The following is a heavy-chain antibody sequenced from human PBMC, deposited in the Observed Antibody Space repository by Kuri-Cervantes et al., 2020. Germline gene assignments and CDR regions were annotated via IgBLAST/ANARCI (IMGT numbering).Heavy chain of an antibody. J-gene: IGHJ4*02. D-gene: IGHD2-2*01. CDR3: VRDYQNF. Sequence: GEFLKTSCAASGFTFSSHWMSWVRQAPGKGLEWGARIKEDGSDIWYVDSVKGRFTISRDNVKNSLYLQVSSLRVEDTAVYYCVRDYQNFWGQGTLVTVSS. CDR1: GFTFSSHW. CDR2: IKEDGSDI. V-gene: IGHV3-7*01.